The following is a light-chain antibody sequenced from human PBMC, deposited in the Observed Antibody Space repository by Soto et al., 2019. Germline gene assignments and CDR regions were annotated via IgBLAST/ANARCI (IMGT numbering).Light chain of an antibody. CDR1: QSLMQSNGYNY. CDR2: LGT. Sequence: DIVMTQSPLSLPVTPGEPASISCRSSQSLMQSNGYNYLDWYLQKPGQSPQLLIYLGTNRASGVPDRFSGSESGTHFTLKISRVEAEDVGVYYCMQALQTPTFGQGTKVDIK. J-gene: IGKJ1*01. CDR3: MQALQTPT. V-gene: IGKV2-28*01.